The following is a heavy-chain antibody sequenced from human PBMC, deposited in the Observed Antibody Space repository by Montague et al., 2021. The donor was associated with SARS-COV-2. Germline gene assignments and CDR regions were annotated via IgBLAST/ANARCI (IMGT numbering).Heavy chain of an antibody. V-gene: IGHV6-1*01. CDR2: TYFRSRFYN. Sequence: CAISGDSVSSSTVAWNWLRQSPSRGLEWLGRTYFRSRFYNDYALSVKSRLNIQPDSAKNQFSLQLTSVTPEDTAIYYCARQDTSGWLTFDYWGQGILVTVSS. CDR3: ARQDTSGWLTFDY. D-gene: IGHD6-19*01. J-gene: IGHJ4*02. CDR1: GDSVSSSTVA.